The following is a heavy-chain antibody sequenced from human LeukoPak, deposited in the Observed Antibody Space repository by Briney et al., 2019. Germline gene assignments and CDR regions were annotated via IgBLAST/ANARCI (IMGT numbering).Heavy chain of an antibody. Sequence: PSETLSLTCTVSGGSISSYYWSWIRQPPGKGLEWIGYIYYSGSTNYNPSLKSRVTISVDTSKNQFSLKLSSVTAADTAVYYCARAPYSSGWPLTYYYYYMDVWGKGTTVTVSS. CDR2: IYYSGST. CDR1: GGSISSYY. D-gene: IGHD6-19*01. CDR3: ARAPYSSGWPLTYYYYYMDV. V-gene: IGHV4-59*01. J-gene: IGHJ6*03.